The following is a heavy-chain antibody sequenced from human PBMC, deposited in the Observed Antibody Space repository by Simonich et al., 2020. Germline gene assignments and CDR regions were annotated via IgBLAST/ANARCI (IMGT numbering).Heavy chain of an antibody. CDR2: INPNTGGT. D-gene: IGHD5-18*01. CDR3: ARVSGGTAMVTSTFDI. CDR1: GYTFTGYY. J-gene: IGHJ3*02. Sequence: QVQLVQSGAEVKKPGASVKVSCKASGYTFTGYYMHWVRQALGQGLDGMGWINPNTGGTNYAQKFKGRVTMTRDTSISTAYMELSRLRSDDTAVYYCARVSGGTAMVTSTFDIWGQGTMVTVSS. V-gene: IGHV1-2*02.